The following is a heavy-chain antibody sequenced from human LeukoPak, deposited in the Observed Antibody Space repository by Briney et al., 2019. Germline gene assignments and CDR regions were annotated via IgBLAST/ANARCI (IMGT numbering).Heavy chain of an antibody. D-gene: IGHD5-12*01. J-gene: IGHJ3*02. V-gene: IGHV4-59*08. CDR3: ARRPYSDYARDAFDI. Sequence: PSETLSLTCTVSGGSISSYYWSWIRQPPGKGLEWIGFFYYSGSTNYNPSLKSRVTISVDTSKNKFSLKLSSVTAADTAVYYCARRPYSDYARDAFDIWGQGTMVTVSS. CDR2: FYYSGST. CDR1: GGSISSYY.